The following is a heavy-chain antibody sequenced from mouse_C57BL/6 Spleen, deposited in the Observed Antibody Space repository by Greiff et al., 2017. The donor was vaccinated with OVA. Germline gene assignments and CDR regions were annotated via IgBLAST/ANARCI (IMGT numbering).Heavy chain of an antibody. CDR1: GFTFSDYY. CDR3: ARGGNYVYFDV. Sequence: EVHLVESGGGLVQPGGSLKLSCAASGFTFSDYYMYWVRQTPEKRLEWVAYISNGGGSTYYPDTVKGRFTISRDNAKNTLYLQMSRLKSEDTAMYYCARGGNYVYFDVWGTGTTVTVSS. J-gene: IGHJ1*03. D-gene: IGHD2-1*01. CDR2: ISNGGGST. V-gene: IGHV5-12*01.